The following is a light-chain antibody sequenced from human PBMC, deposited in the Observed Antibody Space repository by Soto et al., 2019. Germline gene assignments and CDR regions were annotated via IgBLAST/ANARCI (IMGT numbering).Light chain of an antibody. CDR1: SSDIGGYDY. J-gene: IGLJ2*01. V-gene: IGLV2-14*01. Sequence: QSVLTQPASVSGSPGQSITISCTGTSSDIGGYDYVSWYQHHPGKAPKFIIYGVTNRPSGVSNRFSGSKSGNTASLTISGLQAEDEADYYCCSYAGSRGLVFGGGTQLTVL. CDR3: CSYAGSRGLV. CDR2: GVT.